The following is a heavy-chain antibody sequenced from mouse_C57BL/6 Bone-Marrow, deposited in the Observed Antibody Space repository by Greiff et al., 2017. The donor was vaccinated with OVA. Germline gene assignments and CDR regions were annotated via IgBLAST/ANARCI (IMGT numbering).Heavy chain of an antibody. V-gene: IGHV2-2*01. Sequence: VKLVESGPGLVQPSQSLSITCTVSGFSLTSSGVHWVRQSPGKGLEWMGVIWSGGSTDYNAAFISRLSISKDNSKSQVFFKRNSLHADDTAIYYCARNSDVGDAMDYWGQGTSVTVSS. CDR1: GFSLTSSG. CDR3: ARNSDVGDAMDY. CDR2: IWSGGST. J-gene: IGHJ4*01.